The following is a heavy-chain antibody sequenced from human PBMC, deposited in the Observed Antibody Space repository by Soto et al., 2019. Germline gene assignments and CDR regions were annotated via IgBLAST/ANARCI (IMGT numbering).Heavy chain of an antibody. D-gene: IGHD3-3*01. Sequence: QVKLQESGPGLGKPSQTLSLTCTVSGGSISSGDYYWSWIRQHPGKGLEWIGYIYYSGSTYYNPTLKSRVTISVDTSKNQFSLKLSSVTAADTAVYYCARWWSGSRQGFDPWGQGTLVTVSS. J-gene: IGHJ5*02. CDR3: ARWWSGSRQGFDP. V-gene: IGHV4-31*03. CDR2: IYYSGST. CDR1: GGSISSGDYY.